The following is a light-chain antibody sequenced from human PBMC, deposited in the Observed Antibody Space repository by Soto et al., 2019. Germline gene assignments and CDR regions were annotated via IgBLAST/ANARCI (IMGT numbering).Light chain of an antibody. J-gene: IGKJ3*01. CDR3: QQRSNWPLT. Sequence: EIVLTQSPATLSLSPGERATLSCRASQSVGSYLAWFQQKAGQAPRLLIYDASNRATGIPARFSGSGSGTDFPLTISSLEPEDFAIYFCQQRSNWPLTFGPGTKVDIK. V-gene: IGKV3-11*01. CDR1: QSVGSY. CDR2: DAS.